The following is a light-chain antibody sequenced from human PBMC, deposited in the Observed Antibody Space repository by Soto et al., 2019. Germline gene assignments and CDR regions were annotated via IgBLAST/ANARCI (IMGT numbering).Light chain of an antibody. Sequence: QSALTQPRSVSGSPGQSVTISCTGTTSDVGGYNYVSWYQQHPGKAPKLMIYDVTKRPSGVPDRFSGSKSGNTASLTFSGLQSEDEADYYCCSYAGSYFLVFGGGTKLTVL. CDR1: TSDVGGYNY. J-gene: IGLJ3*02. CDR2: DVT. CDR3: CSYAGSYFLV. V-gene: IGLV2-11*01.